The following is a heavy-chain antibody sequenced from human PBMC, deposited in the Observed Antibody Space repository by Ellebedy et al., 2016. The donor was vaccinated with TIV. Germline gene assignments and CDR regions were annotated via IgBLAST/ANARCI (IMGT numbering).Heavy chain of an antibody. J-gene: IGHJ4*02. CDR1: GYTLTELS. Sequence: AASVKVSCKVSGYTLTELSIHWVRQAPGKGLEWMGGFDPEDGETIDAQKFQGRVTMTEDTSTDTAYMEVTSLRSEDTAVYYCATGLAGWELAFEYWGQGTLVIVSS. CDR2: FDPEDGET. V-gene: IGHV1-24*01. CDR3: ATGLAGWELAFEY. D-gene: IGHD4-23*01.